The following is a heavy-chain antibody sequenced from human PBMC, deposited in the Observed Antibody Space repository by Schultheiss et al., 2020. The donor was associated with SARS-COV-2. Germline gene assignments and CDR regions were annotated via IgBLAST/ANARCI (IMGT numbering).Heavy chain of an antibody. CDR1: GGTFSSYA. CDR2: IIPIFGTA. J-gene: IGHJ4*02. D-gene: IGHD6-13*01. V-gene: IGHV1-69*01. Sequence: KISCKASGGTFSSYAISWVRQAPGQGLEWMGGIIPIFGTANYAQKFQGRVTITADESTSTAYMELSSLRSEDTAVYYCARAEVAAAGHFLDNYFDYWGQGTLVTVSS. CDR3: ARAEVAAAGHFLDNYFDY.